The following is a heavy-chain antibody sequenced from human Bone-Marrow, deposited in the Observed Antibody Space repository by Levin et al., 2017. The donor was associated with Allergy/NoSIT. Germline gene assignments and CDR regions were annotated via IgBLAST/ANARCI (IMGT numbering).Heavy chain of an antibody. CDR1: GFTFSNYA. Sequence: GESLKISCAASGFTFSNYAMSWVRQAPGKGLEWVSSISGSAYTTYYADSVKGRFTISRDNSKNTLYLQMNSLRAEDTAVYYCAKDYGDIVGASDHWGQGTLVTVSS. CDR2: ISGSAYTT. J-gene: IGHJ4*02. D-gene: IGHD1-26*01. CDR3: AKDYGDIVGASDH. V-gene: IGHV3-23*01.